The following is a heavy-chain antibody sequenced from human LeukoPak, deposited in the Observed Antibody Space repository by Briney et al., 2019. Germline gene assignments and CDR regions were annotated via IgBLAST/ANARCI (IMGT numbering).Heavy chain of an antibody. CDR1: GGSISSYY. D-gene: IGHD6-19*01. V-gene: IGHV4-4*07. J-gene: IGHJ4*02. CDR2: IYTGGST. CDR3: ASDHIPVAGLDY. Sequence: SETLSLTCTDSGGSISSYYWSCIRQPAGEGLEWIGRIYTGGSTNYNPSLKSRVTISVDKSKNQFSLKLSSVTAADTAVYYCASDHIPVAGLDYWGQGTLVTVSS.